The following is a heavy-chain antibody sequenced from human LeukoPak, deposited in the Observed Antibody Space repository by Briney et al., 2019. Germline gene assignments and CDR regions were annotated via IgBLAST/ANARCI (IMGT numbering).Heavy chain of an antibody. CDR3: AGGGQYCSGGSCLEY. CDR1: GGTFSSYA. V-gene: IGHV1-69*13. CDR2: IIPIFGTA. Sequence: SVKVSCKASGGTFSSYAISWVRQAPGQGLEWMGGIIPIFGTANYAQKFQGRVTITADESTSTAYMELSSLRSEDTAVYYCAGGGQYCSGGSCLEYWGQGTLVTVSS. D-gene: IGHD2-15*01. J-gene: IGHJ4*02.